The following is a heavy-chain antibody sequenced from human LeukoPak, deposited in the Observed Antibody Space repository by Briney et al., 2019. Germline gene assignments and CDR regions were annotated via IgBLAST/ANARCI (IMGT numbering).Heavy chain of an antibody. CDR1: GYTFTSYG. Sequence: GSSVTVSCKASGYTFTSYGISWVRQAPAQGPEWVGWISVYNDHTNYEQKLQGRVTMTKDTSTSTAYMELRSLRSDDTAVYYCARGGLWELARPYAFEIGGQGTMVTVSS. D-gene: IGHD1-1*01. CDR3: ARGGLWELARPYAFEI. V-gene: IGHV1-18*01. CDR2: ISVYNDHT. J-gene: IGHJ3*02.